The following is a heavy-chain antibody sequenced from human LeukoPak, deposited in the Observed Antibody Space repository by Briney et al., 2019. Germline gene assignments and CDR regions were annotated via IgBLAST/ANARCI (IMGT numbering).Heavy chain of an antibody. V-gene: IGHV4-59*01. J-gene: IGHJ4*02. CDR2: IYYSGST. CDR3: ARDRGSYVDY. D-gene: IGHD1-26*01. Sequence: SETLSLTCTVSGGSISSYYWSWIRQPPGKGLEWIGYIYYSGSTNYNPSLKSRVTISVDTSKNHFSLKLSSVTAADTAVYYCARDRGSYVDYWGQGTLVTVSS. CDR1: GGSISSYY.